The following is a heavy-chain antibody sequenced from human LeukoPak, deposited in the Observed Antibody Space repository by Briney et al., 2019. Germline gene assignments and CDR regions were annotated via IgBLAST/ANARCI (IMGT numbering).Heavy chain of an antibody. J-gene: IGHJ4*02. CDR2: IYYSGST. CDR3: ARENGDYGMEYFDY. D-gene: IGHD4-17*01. CDR1: GGSISSYY. V-gene: IGHV4-59*01. Sequence: SETLSLTRTVSGGSISSYYWSWIRQPPGKGLEWIGYIYYSGSTNYNPSLKSRVTISVDTSKNQFSLKLSSVTAADTAVYYCARENGDYGMEYFDYWGQGTLVTVSS.